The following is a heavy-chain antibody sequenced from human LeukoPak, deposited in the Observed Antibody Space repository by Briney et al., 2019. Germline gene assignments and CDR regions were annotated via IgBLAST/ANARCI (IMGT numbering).Heavy chain of an antibody. D-gene: IGHD2-15*01. J-gene: IGHJ5*02. V-gene: IGHV4-4*07. CDR2: IYTSGST. Sequence: PSETLSLTCTVSGGSISSYYWSWIRRPAGKGLEWIGRIYTSGSTNYNPSLRSRVTMSVDTSKNQFSLKLSSVTAADTAVYYCARDADCSGGSCYSGWFDPWGQGTLVTVSS. CDR1: GGSISSYY. CDR3: ARDADCSGGSCYSGWFDP.